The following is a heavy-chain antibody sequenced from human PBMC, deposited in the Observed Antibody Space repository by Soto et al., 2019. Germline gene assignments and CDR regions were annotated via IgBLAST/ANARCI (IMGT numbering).Heavy chain of an antibody. D-gene: IGHD2-21*01. CDR2: ISGSGGST. V-gene: IGHV3-23*01. CDR1: GFTCSRDA. Sequence: GVSLRLSCAASGFTCSRDAMSWVRQAPGKGLEWVSAISGSGGSTYYADSVKGRFTISRDNSKNTLYLQMNSLRAEDTAVYYCAKAGNSILGGPWGQGTLVTVSS. J-gene: IGHJ5*02. CDR3: AKAGNSILGGP.